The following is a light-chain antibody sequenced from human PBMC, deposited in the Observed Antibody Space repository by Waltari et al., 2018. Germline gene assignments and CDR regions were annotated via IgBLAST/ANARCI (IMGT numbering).Light chain of an antibody. CDR1: QGISSW. CDR2: AAS. J-gene: IGKJ1*01. CDR3: QQSNSFPWT. Sequence: DIQMTQFPSSVSATVGDRVTINCPASQGISSWLDWYQQKPGKAPKLLIYAASLLQSGVPSRFSGSGSGTDFSLTISSLQPEDFATYYCQQSNSFPWTFGQGTKVEIK. V-gene: IGKV1-12*01.